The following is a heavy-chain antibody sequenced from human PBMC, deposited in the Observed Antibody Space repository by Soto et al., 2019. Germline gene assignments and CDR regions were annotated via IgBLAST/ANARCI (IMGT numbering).Heavy chain of an antibody. CDR3: AKDKSESLGRNYYYYYGMDV. D-gene: IGHD3-3*01. V-gene: IGHV3-9*01. Sequence: TGGSLRLSCAASGFTFDDYAMHWVRQAPGKGLEWVSGISWNSGSIGYADSVKGRFTISRDNAKNSLYLQMNSLRAEDTALYYCAKDKSESLGRNYYYYYGMDVWGQGTTVTVSS. CDR1: GFTFDDYA. CDR2: ISWNSGSI. J-gene: IGHJ6*02.